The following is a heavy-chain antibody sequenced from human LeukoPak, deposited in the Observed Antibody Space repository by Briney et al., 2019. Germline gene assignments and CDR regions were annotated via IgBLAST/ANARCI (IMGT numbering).Heavy chain of an antibody. J-gene: IGHJ4*02. Sequence: STYWGWIRQPPGKGLEWIGSIYYSGSTYYNPSLKSRVTISVDTSKNQFSLKLSSVSAADTAVYFCAREDSSDYYSGHFDSWGQGTLVTVSS. CDR1: STY. V-gene: IGHV4-39*07. CDR3: AREDSSDYYSGHFDS. CDR2: IYYSGST. D-gene: IGHD3-22*01.